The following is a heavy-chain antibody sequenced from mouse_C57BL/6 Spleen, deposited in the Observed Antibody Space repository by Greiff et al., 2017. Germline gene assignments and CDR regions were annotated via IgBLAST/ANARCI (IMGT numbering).Heavy chain of an antibody. J-gene: IGHJ4*01. CDR3: ARVLDSSGGYAMDD. D-gene: IGHD3-2*02. CDR1: GYTFTSYW. V-gene: IGHV1-52*01. CDR2: IDPSDSET. Sequence: QVQLQQPGAELVRPGSSVKLSCKASGYTFTSYWMHWVKQRPIQGLEWIGNIDPSDSETHYNQKFKDKATLTVDKSSSTAYMQLSSLTSEESAVYDCARVLDSSGGYAMDDWGQGTSVTVSS.